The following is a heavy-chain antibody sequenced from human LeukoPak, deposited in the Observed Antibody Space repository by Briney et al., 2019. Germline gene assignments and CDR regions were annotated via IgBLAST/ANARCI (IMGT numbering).Heavy chain of an antibody. J-gene: IGHJ4*02. CDR2: ISSNSSYI. D-gene: IGHD2-2*01. CDR3: ARDYGGVSADLDC. V-gene: IGHV3-21*01. Sequence: PGGSLRHSCAASGFNFSSYSMNWVPQAPGKGLEWVSSISSNSSYIYYADSVKGRFTISRDNPKNSLYLQMHSLRAEDTAVYYCARDYGGVSADLDCWGQGTLVTVAS. CDR1: GFNFSSYS.